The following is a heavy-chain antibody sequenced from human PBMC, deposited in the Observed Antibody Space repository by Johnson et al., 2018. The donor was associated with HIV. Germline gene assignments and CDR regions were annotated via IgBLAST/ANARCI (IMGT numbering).Heavy chain of an antibody. CDR2: IYSGGST. Sequence: VQLVESGGGLVQPGGSLRLSCAASGFTVSSNYMSWVRQAPGKGLEWVSVIYSGGSTYYADSVQGLFTIPRDNSKNTLYLQMNSLRAEDTAVYYCARGSLSGSPDIWGQGTMVTVSS. J-gene: IGHJ3*02. V-gene: IGHV3-66*02. CDR1: GFTVSSNY. D-gene: IGHD1-26*01. CDR3: ARGSLSGSPDI.